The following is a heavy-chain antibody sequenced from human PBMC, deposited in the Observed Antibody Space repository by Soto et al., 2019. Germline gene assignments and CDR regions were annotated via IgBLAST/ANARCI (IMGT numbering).Heavy chain of an antibody. D-gene: IGHD3-16*01. CDR2: ISWNSGSI. J-gene: IGHJ5*02. CDR1: GFTFDDYA. V-gene: IGHV3-9*01. CDR3: AKDNMITFGGAPSGSDP. Sequence: PGGSLRLSCAASGFTFDDYAMHWVRQAPGKGLEWVSGISWNSGSIGYADSVKGRFTISRDNAKNSLYLQMNSLRAEDTALYYCAKDNMITFGGAPSGSDPWGQGTLVTVS.